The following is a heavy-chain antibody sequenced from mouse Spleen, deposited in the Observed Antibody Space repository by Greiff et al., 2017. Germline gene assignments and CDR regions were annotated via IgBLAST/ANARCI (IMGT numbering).Heavy chain of an antibody. CDR1: GFNIKDYY. CDR3: APAGDEGWYFDV. V-gene: IGHV14-1*02. Sequence: EVKLVESGAELVRPGALVKLSCKASGFNIKDYYMHWVKQRPEQGLEWIGWIDPENGNTIYDPKFQGKASITADTSSNTAYLQLSSLTSEDTAVYYCAPAGDEGWYFDVWGAGTTVTVSS. D-gene: IGHD3-3*01. CDR2: IDPENGNT. J-gene: IGHJ1*01.